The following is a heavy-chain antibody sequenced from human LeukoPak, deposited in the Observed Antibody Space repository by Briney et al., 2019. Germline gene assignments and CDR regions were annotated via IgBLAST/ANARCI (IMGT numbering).Heavy chain of an antibody. J-gene: IGHJ4*02. CDR2: IGASGTPI. V-gene: IGHV3-48*03. CDR1: GFTFSSYE. CDR3: ARRRDSGSLQHFDY. Sequence: GGSLRLSCAASGFTFSSYEMNWVRQAPGKGLEWLSYIGASGTPIYYADSVKGRFTISRDNAKNSLYLQMNSLRAEDTAVYYCARRRDSGSLQHFDYWGQGTLVTVSS. D-gene: IGHD1-26*01.